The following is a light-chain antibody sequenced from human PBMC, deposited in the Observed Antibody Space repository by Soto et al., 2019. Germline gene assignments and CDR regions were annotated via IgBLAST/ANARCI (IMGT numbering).Light chain of an antibody. CDR3: QQYYSYLIT. J-gene: IGKJ5*01. CDR2: AAS. Sequence: QVTQSPSSLSASVGARVTITCRASQSISSYLNWYQQKPGKAPKLLIYAASTLQSGVPSRFSGSGSGTDFTLTISSLQSEDFATYYCQQYYSYLITFGQGTRLDIK. CDR1: QSISSY. V-gene: IGKV1-39*01.